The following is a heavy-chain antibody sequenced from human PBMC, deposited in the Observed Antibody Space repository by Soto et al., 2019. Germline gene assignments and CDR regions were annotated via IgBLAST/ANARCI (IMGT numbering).Heavy chain of an antibody. Sequence: EVQLVESGGGLVKPGGSLRLSCAASGFTFSNAWMNWVRQAPGKGLEWVGRIKSKTDGGTTDYAAPVKGRFTISRDDSKNTLYLQMNSLKTEDTAMYYCTTDSRIVITCGGVIVIERDFDYWGQGTLVTLSS. V-gene: IGHV3-15*07. CDR2: IKSKTDGGTT. CDR1: GFTFSNAW. D-gene: IGHD3-16*02. CDR3: TTDSRIVITCGGVIVIERDFDY. J-gene: IGHJ4*02.